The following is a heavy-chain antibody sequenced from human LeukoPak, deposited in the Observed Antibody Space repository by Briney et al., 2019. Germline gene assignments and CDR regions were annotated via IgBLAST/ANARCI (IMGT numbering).Heavy chain of an antibody. V-gene: IGHV1-24*01. D-gene: IGHD3-10*01. CDR2: FDPEDGET. CDR1: GYTLTELS. Sequence: ASVKVSCKVSGYTLTELSMHWVRQAPGKGLEWMGGFDPEDGETIYAQKFQGRVTMTRDTSTTTVHMELSSLRSEDTAVYYCARDPSGSYIDYWGQGTLVTVSS. CDR3: ARDPSGSYIDY. J-gene: IGHJ4*02.